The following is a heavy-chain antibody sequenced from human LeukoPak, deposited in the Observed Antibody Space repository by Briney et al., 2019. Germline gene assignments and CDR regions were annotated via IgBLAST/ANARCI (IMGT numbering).Heavy chain of an antibody. CDR3: ARADTYYYDSPLDY. Sequence: SETLSLTCAVYGGSFSGYYWSWIRQPAGKGLEWIGRIYTSGSTNYNPSLKSRVTMSVDTSKNQFSLKLSSVTAADTAVYYCARADTYYYDSPLDYWGQGTLVTVSS. J-gene: IGHJ4*02. V-gene: IGHV4-59*10. CDR1: GGSFSGYY. CDR2: IYTSGST. D-gene: IGHD3-22*01.